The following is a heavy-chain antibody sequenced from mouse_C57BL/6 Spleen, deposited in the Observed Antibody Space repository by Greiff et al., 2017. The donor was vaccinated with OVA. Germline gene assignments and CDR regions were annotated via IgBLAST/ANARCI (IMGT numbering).Heavy chain of an antibody. J-gene: IGHJ4*01. CDR1: GYTFTSYW. D-gene: IGHD1-1*01. V-gene: IGHV1-53*01. CDR3: ARSGLDYYGSYYAMDY. Sequence: QVQLQQSGTELVKPGASVKLSCKASGYTFTSYWMHWVKQRPGQGLEWIGNINPSNGGTNYNEKFKSKATLTVDKSSSTAYMQLSSLTSEDSAVYYCARSGLDYYGSYYAMDYWGQGTSVTVSS. CDR2: INPSNGGT.